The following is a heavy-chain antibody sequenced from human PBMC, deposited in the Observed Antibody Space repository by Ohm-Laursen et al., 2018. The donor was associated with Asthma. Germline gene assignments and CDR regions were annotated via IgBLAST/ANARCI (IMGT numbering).Heavy chain of an antibody. CDR1: GYTFTSYA. V-gene: IGHV7-4-1*02. CDR2: INTNTGNP. J-gene: IGHJ6*02. CDR3: ARERWSPINYYYGMDV. Sequence: GASVKVSCKASGYTFTSYAMNWVRQAPGQGLGWMGWINTNTGNPTYAQGFTGRFVFSLDTSVSTAYLQISSLKAEDTAVYYRARERWSPINYYYGMDVWSQGTTVTVSS. D-gene: IGHD4-23*01.